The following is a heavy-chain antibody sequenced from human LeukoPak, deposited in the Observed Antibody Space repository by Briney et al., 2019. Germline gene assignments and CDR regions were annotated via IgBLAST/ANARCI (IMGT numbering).Heavy chain of an antibody. D-gene: IGHD5-18*01. CDR2: INQDGSEK. Sequence: GGSLRLSCGASGFTFDDYWMSWVRQAPGQGLEWVANINQDGSEKYYLDSAKGRFTISRDNARSSLYLQVNSLRAEDTAVYYCARGYSYGPPGFDYWGQGTLVTVSS. CDR1: GFTFDDYW. J-gene: IGHJ4*02. V-gene: IGHV3-7*01. CDR3: ARGYSYGPPGFDY.